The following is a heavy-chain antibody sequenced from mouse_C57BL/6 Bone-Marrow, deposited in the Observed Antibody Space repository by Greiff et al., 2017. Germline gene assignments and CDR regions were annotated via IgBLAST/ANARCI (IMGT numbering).Heavy chain of an antibody. CDR1: GYTFTSYW. Sequence: QVQPQQPGAELVKPGASVKVSCKASGYTFTSYWMHWVKQRPGQGLEWIGRIHPSDSDTNYNQKFKGKATLTVDKSSSTAYMQLSSLTSEDSAVYYCAIWGTTVVAPYAYWGQGTSVTVSS. CDR3: AIWGTTVVAPYAY. V-gene: IGHV1-74*01. CDR2: IHPSDSDT. J-gene: IGHJ4*01. D-gene: IGHD1-1*01.